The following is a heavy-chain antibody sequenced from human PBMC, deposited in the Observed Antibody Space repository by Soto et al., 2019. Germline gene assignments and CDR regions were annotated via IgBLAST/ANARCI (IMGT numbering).Heavy chain of an antibody. J-gene: IGHJ5*02. CDR2: IIPIFGTA. D-gene: IGHD3-3*01. Sequence: QVQLVQSGAEVKKPGSSVKVSCKASGGTFSSYAISWVRQAPGQGLEWMGGIIPIFGTANYAQKFQGRVTITADESTSTAYMELSSLRSKDTAMYYCARIQNLEWSQAYWFDPWGQGTLVTVSS. CDR1: GGTFSSYA. V-gene: IGHV1-69*01. CDR3: ARIQNLEWSQAYWFDP.